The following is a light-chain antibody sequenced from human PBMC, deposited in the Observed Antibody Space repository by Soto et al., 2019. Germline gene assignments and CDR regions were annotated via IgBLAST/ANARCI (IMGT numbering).Light chain of an antibody. J-gene: IGLJ1*01. Sequence: QSVLTQPPSVSGAPGQGVTISCTGTSSNIGAGYEVHWYHQLPGTAPKFLVSGNDNRPSGVPDRLSASKSGTSGSLAITGLQAEDEGHYYCQSYDRGLTAYVFGTGTKVTVL. V-gene: IGLV1-40*01. CDR2: GND. CDR1: SSNIGAGYE. CDR3: QSYDRGLTAYV.